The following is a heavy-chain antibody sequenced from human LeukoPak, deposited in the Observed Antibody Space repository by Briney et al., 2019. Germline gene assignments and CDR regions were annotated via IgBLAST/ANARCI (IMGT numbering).Heavy chain of an antibody. V-gene: IGHV1-2*02. D-gene: IGHD5-24*01. CDR2: INPNSGGT. CDR3: ARLSRDGYNWVFDY. CDR1: GYTFTGFY. Sequence: ASVKVSCKASGYTFTGFYIHWVRQAPGQGLEWMGWINPNSGGTNYAQKFQGRVTMTRDTSISTAYMELSRLRSDDTAVYYCARLSRDGYNWVFDYWGQGTLVTVSS. J-gene: IGHJ4*02.